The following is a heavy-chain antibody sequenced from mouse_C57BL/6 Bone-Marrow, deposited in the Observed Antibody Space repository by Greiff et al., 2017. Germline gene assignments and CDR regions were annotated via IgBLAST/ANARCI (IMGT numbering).Heavy chain of an antibody. D-gene: IGHD1-1*01. V-gene: IGHV5-6*01. CDR1: GFTFSSYG. Sequence: EVQLQVSGGDLVQPGGSLPLSCAASGFTFSSYGMSWVRQTPDKRLEWVATISSGGSSTYYPDSVKGRFTISRDNAKHTLYLQMSSLKSEDTSMYDGARLRVDNWGQSTTLTVSS. CDR3: ARLRVDN. J-gene: IGHJ2*01. CDR2: ISSGGSST.